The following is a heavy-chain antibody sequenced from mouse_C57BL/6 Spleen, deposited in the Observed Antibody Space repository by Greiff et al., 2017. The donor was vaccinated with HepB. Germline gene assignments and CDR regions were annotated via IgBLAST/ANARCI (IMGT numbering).Heavy chain of an antibody. V-gene: IGHV1-81*01. Sequence: QVQLQQSGAELARPGASVKLSCKASGYTFTSYGISWVKQRTGQGLEWIGEIYPRSGNTYYNEKFKGKATLTADKSSSTAYMELRSLTSEDSAVYFCARGGYDYDCFDVWGTGTTVTVSS. D-gene: IGHD2-4*01. J-gene: IGHJ1*03. CDR3: ARGGYDYDCFDV. CDR2: IYPRSGNT. CDR1: GYTFTSYG.